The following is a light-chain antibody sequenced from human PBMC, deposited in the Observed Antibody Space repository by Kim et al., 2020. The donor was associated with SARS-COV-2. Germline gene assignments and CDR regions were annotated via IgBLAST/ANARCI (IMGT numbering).Light chain of an antibody. CDR3: CSYAVTSPSYV. V-gene: IGLV2-11*03. Sequence: QSATIACTGTSNDVGGYNYVSWYQQHPGKAPQLMIYDVTNRPSGVPDRFSGAKSGNTASLTISGLQVGDEADYYCCSYAVTSPSYVFGTGTKVTVL. CDR1: SNDVGGYNY. CDR2: DVT. J-gene: IGLJ1*01.